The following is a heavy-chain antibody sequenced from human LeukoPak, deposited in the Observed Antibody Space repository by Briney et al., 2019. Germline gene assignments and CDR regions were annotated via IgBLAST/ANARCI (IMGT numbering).Heavy chain of an antibody. CDR2: INHSGST. CDR3: ARGLDSGFYYYYYYMDV. D-gene: IGHD5-12*01. V-gene: IGHV4-34*01. Sequence: PSETLSLTCAVYGGSFSGYYWSWIRQPPGKGLEWIGEINHSGSTYYNPSLKSRVTISVDTSKNQFSLKLSSVTAADTAVYYCARGLDSGFYYYYYYMDVWGKGTTVTVSS. J-gene: IGHJ6*03. CDR1: GGSFSGYY.